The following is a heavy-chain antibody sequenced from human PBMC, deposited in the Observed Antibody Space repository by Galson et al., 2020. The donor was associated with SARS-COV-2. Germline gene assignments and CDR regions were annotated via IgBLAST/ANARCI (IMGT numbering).Heavy chain of an antibody. D-gene: IGHD3-3*01. CDR1: GFRFSNYG. J-gene: IGHJ6*02. CDR2: ISYEGSKK. V-gene: IGHV3-30*18. CDR3: AKFRDIFQFWSGYFSMDV. Sequence: GESLKISCAVSGFRFSNYGMHWVRQAPGKGLEWVAAISYEGSKKYYGDSVKGRFTISRDNSKNTVYLQMNSLRAEDTAVYYCAKFRDIFQFWSGYFSMDVWGQGTTVIVSS.